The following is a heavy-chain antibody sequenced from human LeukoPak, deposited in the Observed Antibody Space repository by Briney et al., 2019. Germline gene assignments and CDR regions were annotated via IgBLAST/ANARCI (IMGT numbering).Heavy chain of an antibody. J-gene: IGHJ4*02. CDR1: GFTFSRYG. D-gene: IGHD2-2*01. V-gene: IGHV3-30*03. Sequence: GGSLRLSCAASGFTFSRYGMHWVRQAPGKGLEWVAVISYDGSNKYYADSVKGRFTISRDNSKNTLYLQMNSLRAEDTAVYYCARAPLSLDYWGQGTLVTVSS. CDR2: ISYDGSNK. CDR3: ARAPLSLDY.